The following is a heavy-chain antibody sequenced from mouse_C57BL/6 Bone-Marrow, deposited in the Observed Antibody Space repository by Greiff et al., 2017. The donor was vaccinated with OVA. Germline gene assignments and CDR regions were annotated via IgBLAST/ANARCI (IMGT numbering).Heavy chain of an antibody. CDR3: GRDGAVNAY. J-gene: IGHJ3*01. V-gene: IGHV5-4*01. CDR1: GFTFSSYA. Sequence: EVMLVESGGGLVKPGGSLKLSCAASGFTFSSYAMSWVRQTPEKRLEWVATISDGGSYTYYPDNVKGRFTISRDNAKNNLYLQMSHLKSEDTAMYYCGRDGAVNAYWGQGTLVTVSA. CDR2: ISDGGSYT. D-gene: IGHD1-1*01.